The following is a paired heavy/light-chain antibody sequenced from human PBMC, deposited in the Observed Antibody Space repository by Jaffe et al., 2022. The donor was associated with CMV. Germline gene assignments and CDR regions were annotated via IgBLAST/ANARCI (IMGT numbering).Heavy chain of an antibody. CDR1: GFIFSSYS. CDR3: ARGQDSSSPFPSYYSMDV. D-gene: IGHD3-22*01. Sequence: EVQLVESGGGLVKPGGSLRVSCAASGFIFSSYSMNWVRQAPGKGLEWVASTTTSGDIYYAHSVKGRFTISRDNAKNSVYLQMNSLRGEDTAVYYCARGQDSSSPFPSYYSMDVWGQGTTVTVSS. J-gene: IGHJ6*02. CDR2: TTTSGDI. V-gene: IGHV3-21*01.
Light chain of an antibody. CDR3: QQYNSYPYT. J-gene: IGKJ2*01. CDR1: QSIGSW. Sequence: DIPVTQSPSTLSASVGDRVTITCRASQSIGSWLAWYQQKPGKAPNLLIYKASGLQSGVPSRFSGSGSGTEFTLTISSLQPDDFATYYCQQYNSYPYTFGQGTKLEIK. CDR2: KAS. V-gene: IGKV1-5*03.